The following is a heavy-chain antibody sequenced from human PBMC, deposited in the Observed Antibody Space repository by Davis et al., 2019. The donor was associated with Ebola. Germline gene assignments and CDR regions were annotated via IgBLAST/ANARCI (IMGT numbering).Heavy chain of an antibody. CDR2: IYHSGST. J-gene: IGHJ4*02. CDR1: GGSFSGYY. CDR3: AGIAATGSY. Sequence: MPSETLSLTCAVYGGSFSGYYWSWIRQPPGKGLEWIGEIYHSGSTNYNPSLKSRVTISVDKSKNQFSLKLTSVTAADTAVYSCAGIAATGSYWGQGALVTVSS. D-gene: IGHD6-13*01. V-gene: IGHV4-34*01.